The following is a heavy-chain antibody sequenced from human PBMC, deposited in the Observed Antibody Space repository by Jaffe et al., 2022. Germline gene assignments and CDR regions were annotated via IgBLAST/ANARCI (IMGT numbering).Heavy chain of an antibody. V-gene: IGHV5-51*01. CDR1: GYSFTSYW. Sequence: EVQLVQSGAEVKKPGDSLKISCKGSGYSFTSYWIGWVRQMPGKGLEWMASIYPADSATRYSPSFEGQVTISADKSVTTAYLQWTGLKASDTAIYYCVRHGFMTGYTTNWYVLYWGQGTLVTVSSVPWGQGPLVTVSS. D-gene: IGHD6-13*01. CDR2: IYPADSAT. CDR3: VRHGFMTGYTTNWYVLYWGQGTLVTVSSVP. J-gene: IGHJ5*02.